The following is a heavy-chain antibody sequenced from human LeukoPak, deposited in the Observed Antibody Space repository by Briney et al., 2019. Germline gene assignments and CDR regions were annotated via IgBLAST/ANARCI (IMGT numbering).Heavy chain of an antibody. CDR1: GGSISSSSYY. CDR2: IYYSGST. Sequence: SETLSLTCTVSGGSISSSSYYWGWIRQPPGKGLEWIGSIYYSGSTNYNPSLKSRVTISVDTSKNQFSLKLSSVTAADTAVYYCARGSENRSGGSCYSCPWFDPWGQGTLVTVSS. D-gene: IGHD2-15*01. V-gene: IGHV4-39*07. J-gene: IGHJ5*02. CDR3: ARGSENRSGGSCYSCPWFDP.